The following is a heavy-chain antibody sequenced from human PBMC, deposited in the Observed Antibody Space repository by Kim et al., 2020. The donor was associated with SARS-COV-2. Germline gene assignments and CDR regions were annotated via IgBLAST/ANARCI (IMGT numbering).Heavy chain of an antibody. V-gene: IGHV4-39*07. CDR1: GGSISSSSYY. CDR3: ARGWDDYSNYYLEVQGMDV. J-gene: IGHJ6*02. Sequence: SETLSLTCTVSGGSISSSSYYWGWIRQPPGKGLEWIGSIYYSGSTYYNPSLKSRVTISVDTSKNQFSLKLSSVTAADTAVYYCARGWDDYSNYYLEVQGMDVWGQGTTVTVSS. D-gene: IGHD4-4*01. CDR2: IYYSGST.